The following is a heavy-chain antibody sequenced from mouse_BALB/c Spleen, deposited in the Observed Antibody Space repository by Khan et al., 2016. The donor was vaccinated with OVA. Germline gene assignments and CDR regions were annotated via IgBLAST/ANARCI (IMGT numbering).Heavy chain of an antibody. CDR3: ARGTFDY. J-gene: IGHJ3*01. Sequence: VQLQQPGPELMKPGASVNISCKASDYSFTSYYIHWVKQSHGKSLEWIGYIDPFNGGTAYNQKFKGKATLTVDKSSNTAYMHLSSLTSEDSAVYYCARGTFDYWGQGTLVTVSA. CDR2: IDPFNGGT. D-gene: IGHD3-3*01. V-gene: IGHV1S135*01. CDR1: DYSFTSYY.